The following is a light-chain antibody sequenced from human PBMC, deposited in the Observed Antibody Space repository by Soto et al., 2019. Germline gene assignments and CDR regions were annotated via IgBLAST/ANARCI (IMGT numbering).Light chain of an antibody. Sequence: QSVLTQPPSVSGAPGQRVTISCTGSSSNIGAGSDVHWYQQLPGTAPKLLIYGNNNRPSGDPDRFSGSKSGTSASLAITGLQAEDEADYYCQSYDSSLSVYVFGTGTKLTVL. V-gene: IGLV1-40*01. CDR3: QSYDSSLSVYV. CDR2: GNN. J-gene: IGLJ1*01. CDR1: SSNIGAGSD.